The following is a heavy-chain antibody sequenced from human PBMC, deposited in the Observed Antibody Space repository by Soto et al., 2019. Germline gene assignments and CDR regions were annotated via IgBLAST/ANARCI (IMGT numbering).Heavy chain of an antibody. D-gene: IGHD5-12*01. J-gene: IGHJ4*02. CDR3: TKNCAYALDY. V-gene: IGHV4-4*02. CDR1: GGSVSINNW. CDR2: IHHSGGT. Sequence: QVQLQESGPGLVKPSGTLSLSCAVSGGSVSINNWWSWVRQSPGNGLEWIGEIHHSGGTSYNPSLESRATLSVDKSKNELSLRLNYVTAADTAVYYCTKNCAYALDYWGLGILVTVSS.